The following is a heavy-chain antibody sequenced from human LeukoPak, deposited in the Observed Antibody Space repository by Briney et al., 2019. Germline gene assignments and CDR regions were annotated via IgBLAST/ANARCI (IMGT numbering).Heavy chain of an antibody. D-gene: IGHD3-22*01. CDR3: ARAAYYYDGSGYYLGD. Sequence: ASVKVSCKASGYTFTDYYMHWVRQAPGQGLEWMGRINPNSGGTNYAQKFQARVTMTRDTSFSTAYMELSRLRSDDTALYYCARAAYYYDGSGYYLGDWGQGTLITVSS. V-gene: IGHV1-2*06. J-gene: IGHJ4*02. CDR1: GYTFTDYY. CDR2: INPNSGGT.